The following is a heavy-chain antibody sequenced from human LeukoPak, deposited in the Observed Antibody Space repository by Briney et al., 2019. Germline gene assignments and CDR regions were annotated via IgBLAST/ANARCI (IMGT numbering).Heavy chain of an antibody. CDR3: AREGDNNKWYRFQH. CDR2: ISYDGTNK. Sequence: GGSLRLSCAASGFAFGSYAMHWVRQAPGKGLEWVALISYDGTNKYYADSVKGRFTISRDNSNNPLYLQINSLRAEDTALYYCAREGDNNKWYRFQHWGQGTLVTVSS. CDR1: GFAFGSYA. V-gene: IGHV3-30-3*01. D-gene: IGHD2-2*01. J-gene: IGHJ1*01.